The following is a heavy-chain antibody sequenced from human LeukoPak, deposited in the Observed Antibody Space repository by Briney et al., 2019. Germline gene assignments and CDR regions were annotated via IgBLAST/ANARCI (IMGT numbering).Heavy chain of an antibody. CDR2: FDPEDGET. CDR3: AETYYYGSGSYFSL. Sequence: GSVKVSCKVSGYTLTELSMHWVRQAPGKGLEWMGGFDPEDGETIYAQKFQGRVTMTEDTSTDTAYMELSSLRSEDTAVYYCAETYYYGSGSYFSLWGQGTLVTVSS. D-gene: IGHD3-10*01. V-gene: IGHV1-24*01. CDR1: GYTLTELS. J-gene: IGHJ4*02.